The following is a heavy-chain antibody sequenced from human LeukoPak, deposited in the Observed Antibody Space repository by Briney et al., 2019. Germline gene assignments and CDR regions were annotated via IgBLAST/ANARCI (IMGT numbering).Heavy chain of an antibody. Sequence: GESLKISCKPSGYSFTSYWIGWVRQMPGKGLEWMGIIDPSDSEARYTPSFQGQVTISVDKSLTTAYLQWNSLKASDTAMYYCARQTAMGRSGDYWGQGTLVPSPQ. CDR3: ARQTAMGRSGDY. J-gene: IGHJ4*02. V-gene: IGHV5-51*01. CDR2: IDPSDSEA. CDR1: GYSFTSYW. D-gene: IGHD5-18*01.